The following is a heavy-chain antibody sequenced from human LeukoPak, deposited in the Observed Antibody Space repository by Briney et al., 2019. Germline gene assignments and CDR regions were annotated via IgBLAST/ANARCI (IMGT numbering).Heavy chain of an antibody. CDR3: ARGQAYYYGSGSLDP. Sequence: SETLSLTCAVSGGSISSSNWWSWVRQPPGKGLEWMGEIYHSGSTNYNPSLKSRVTISVDKSKNQFSLKLSSVTAADTAVYYCARGQAYYYGSGSLDPWGQGTLVTVSS. D-gene: IGHD3-10*01. V-gene: IGHV4-4*02. CDR1: GGSISSSNW. J-gene: IGHJ5*02. CDR2: IYHSGST.